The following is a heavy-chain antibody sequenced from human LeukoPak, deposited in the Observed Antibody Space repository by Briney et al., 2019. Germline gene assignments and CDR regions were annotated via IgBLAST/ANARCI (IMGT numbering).Heavy chain of an antibody. Sequence: GGSLRLSCAASGFTFSTYAMSWVRQTPGKGLEWVSTISGSGGGTYYADSVKGRFTISRDNSKNTLYLQMNSLRAEDTAMYYCARGLVEGASNWFDPWGQGTLVTVSS. D-gene: IGHD1-26*01. CDR2: ISGSGGGT. CDR1: GFTFSTYA. CDR3: ARGLVEGASNWFDP. V-gene: IGHV3-23*01. J-gene: IGHJ5*02.